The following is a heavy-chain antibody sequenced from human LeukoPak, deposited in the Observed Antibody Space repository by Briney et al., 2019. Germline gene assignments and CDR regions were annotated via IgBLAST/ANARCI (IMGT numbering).Heavy chain of an antibody. CDR3: ARGTPRVTFDY. J-gene: IGHJ4*02. CDR2: IYYSGNT. V-gene: IGHV4-30-4*08. Sequence: SQTLSLTCTVSGGSISSGDYYWSWIRQPPGKGLEWIGYIYYSGNTYYNPSLKSRVTISVDTSKNQFSLKLSSVTAADTAVYYCARGTPRVTFDYWGQGTLVTVSS. D-gene: IGHD4-11*01. CDR1: GGSISSGDYY.